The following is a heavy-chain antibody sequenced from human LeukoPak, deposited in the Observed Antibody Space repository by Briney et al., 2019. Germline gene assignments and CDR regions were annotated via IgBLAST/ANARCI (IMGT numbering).Heavy chain of an antibody. CDR2: IYYSGST. CDR1: GGSVSSGSYY. Sequence: SETLSLTCTVSGGSVSSGSYYWGWIRQPPGTGLEWIGYIYYSGSTNYNPSLKSRVTISVDTSKNQFSLKLSSVTAADTAVYYCARSAYSYATWGQGTLVTVSS. V-gene: IGHV4-61*01. D-gene: IGHD5-18*01. J-gene: IGHJ5*02. CDR3: ARSAYSYAT.